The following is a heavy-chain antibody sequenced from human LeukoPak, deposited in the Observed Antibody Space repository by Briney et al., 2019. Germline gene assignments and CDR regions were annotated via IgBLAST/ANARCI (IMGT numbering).Heavy chain of an antibody. CDR2: ISSSGSTI. CDR1: AFTFSDYY. D-gene: IGHD3-3*01. V-gene: IGHV3-11*01. Sequence: PGGSLRLSCADSAFTFSDYYMSWIRQAPGKGLEWVSYISSSGSTIYYADSVKGRFTISRDNAKNSLYLQMNSLRAEDTAVYYCASRQGGETYYDFWSGYEWFDPWGQGTLVTVSS. J-gene: IGHJ5*02. CDR3: ASRQGGETYYDFWSGYEWFDP.